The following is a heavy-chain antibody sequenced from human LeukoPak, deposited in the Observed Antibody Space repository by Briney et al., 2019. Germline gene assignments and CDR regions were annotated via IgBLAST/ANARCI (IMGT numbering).Heavy chain of an antibody. Sequence: ASVKVSCKASGYTFTGYYMHWVRQAPGQGLEWMGWINPNSGGTNYAQKFQGWVTMTRDTSISTAYMELSRLRSDDTAVYYCARGGEVFGELVDWYFDLWGRGTLVTVSS. CDR3: ARGGEVFGELVDWYFDL. D-gene: IGHD3-10*02. V-gene: IGHV1-2*04. J-gene: IGHJ2*01. CDR2: INPNSGGT. CDR1: GYTFTGYY.